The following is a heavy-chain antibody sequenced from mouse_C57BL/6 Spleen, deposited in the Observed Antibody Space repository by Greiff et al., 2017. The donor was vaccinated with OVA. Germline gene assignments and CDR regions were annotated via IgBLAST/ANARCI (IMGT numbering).Heavy chain of an antibody. Sequence: VQLQQPGAELVMPGASVKLSCKASGYTFTSYWMHWVKQRPGQGLEWIGEIDPSDSYTNYNQKFKGKSTLTVDKSSSTAYMQLSSLTSEDSAVYYCARQLRPPYAMDYWGQGTSVTVSS. D-gene: IGHD3-2*02. CDR3: ARQLRPPYAMDY. CDR2: IDPSDSYT. J-gene: IGHJ4*01. V-gene: IGHV1-69*01. CDR1: GYTFTSYW.